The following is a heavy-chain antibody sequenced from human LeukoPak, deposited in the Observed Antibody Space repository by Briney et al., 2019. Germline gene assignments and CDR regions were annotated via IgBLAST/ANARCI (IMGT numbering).Heavy chain of an antibody. CDR1: GGTFSSYA. D-gene: IGHD6-6*01. J-gene: IGHJ6*03. V-gene: IGHV1-69*05. CDR2: IIPIFGTA. CDR3: ASRDHRIAARPVGGGYYYYMDV. Sequence: SVKVSCKASGGTFSSYAISWVRQAPGQGLEWMGGIIPIFGTANYAQKFQGRVTITTDESTSTAYMELSSLRSEDTAVYYCASRDHRIAARPVGGGYYYYMDVWGKGTTVTVSS.